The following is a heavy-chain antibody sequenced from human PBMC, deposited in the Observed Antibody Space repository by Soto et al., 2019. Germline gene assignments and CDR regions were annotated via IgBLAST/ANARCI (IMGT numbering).Heavy chain of an antibody. CDR1: GFTFGDYA. J-gene: IGHJ5*02. CDR3: TRDFKPIAPLGIRLDP. D-gene: IGHD6-13*01. Sequence: GGSLRLSCTASGFTFGDYAMTWVRQAPGKGLEWVGFIRTKAYGATTEHAASVKGRFTISRDDSKSIAYLQMNSLKTEDSAVYYCTRDFKPIAPLGIRLDPWGQGTLVTVSS. V-gene: IGHV3-49*04. CDR2: IRTKAYGATT.